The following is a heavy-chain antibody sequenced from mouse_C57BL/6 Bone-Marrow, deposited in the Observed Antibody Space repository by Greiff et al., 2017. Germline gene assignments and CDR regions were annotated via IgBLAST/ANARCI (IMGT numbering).Heavy chain of an antibody. CDR1: GYTFTSYW. V-gene: IGHV1-69*01. CDR2: IDPSDSYT. J-gene: IGHJ3*01. Sequence: VKLQQPGAELVMPGASVKLSCKASGYTFTSYWMHWVKQRPGQGLEWIGEIDPSDSYTNYNQKFKGKSTLTVDKSSSTAYIQLSSLTSEDSAVYYCARWGDYTWFAYWGQGTLVTVSA. CDR3: ARWGDYTWFAY. D-gene: IGHD2-13*01.